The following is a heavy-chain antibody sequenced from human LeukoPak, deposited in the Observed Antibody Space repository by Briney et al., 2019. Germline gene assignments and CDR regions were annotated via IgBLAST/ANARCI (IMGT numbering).Heavy chain of an antibody. CDR2: IKQDGSEK. Sequence: GGSLRLSCAASGFTFSSYWMSWVRQAPGKGLEWVANIKQDGSEKYYVDSAKGRFTISRDNAKNSLYLQMNSLRAEDTAVYYCARHLEDSSQLLSGATADAFDLWGRGTMVTVSS. V-gene: IGHV3-7*01. D-gene: IGHD3-3*01. CDR3: ARHLEDSSQLLSGATADAFDL. CDR1: GFTFSSYW. J-gene: IGHJ3*01.